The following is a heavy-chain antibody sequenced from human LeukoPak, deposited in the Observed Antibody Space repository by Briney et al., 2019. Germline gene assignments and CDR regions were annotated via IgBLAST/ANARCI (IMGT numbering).Heavy chain of an antibody. CDR2: VDPEDGET. V-gene: IGHV1-69-2*01. D-gene: IGHD4-11*01. Sequence: GASVKVSCKVSGYTFTDYYMHWVQQAPGKGLEWMGLVDPEDGETIYAEKFQGRVTITADTSTDTAYTGLSSLRSEDTAVYYCATDDYSGLLDYWGQGTLVTVSS. CDR1: GYTFTDYY. CDR3: ATDDYSGLLDY. J-gene: IGHJ4*02.